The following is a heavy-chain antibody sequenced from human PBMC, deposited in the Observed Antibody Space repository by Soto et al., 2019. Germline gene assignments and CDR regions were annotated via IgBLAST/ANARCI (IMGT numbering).Heavy chain of an antibody. CDR2: IYYSGST. V-gene: IGHV4-30-4*01. CDR1: GGSISSGDYY. Sequence: SETLSLTCTVSGGSISSGDYYWSWIRQPPGKGLEWIGYIYYSGSTYYNPSLKGRVTISVDTSKNQFSLKLSSVTAADTAVYYCARDIVLLPGAPPHYGMDVWGQGTTVTVSS. J-gene: IGHJ6*02. D-gene: IGHD2-2*01. CDR3: ARDIVLLPGAPPHYGMDV.